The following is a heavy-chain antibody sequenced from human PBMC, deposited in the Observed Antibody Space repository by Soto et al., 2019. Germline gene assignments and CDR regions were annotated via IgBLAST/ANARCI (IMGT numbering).Heavy chain of an antibody. CDR2: LYYSGST. J-gene: IGHJ6*02. Sequence: SETLSLTCTVSGGSVTSYYWSWIRQPPGKGLEWIGYLYYSGSTSYNPSLKSRVTMSVDTSKNQFSLKLSSVTAADTAVYYCARQGYSYGFVLPFYYYGMDVWGQGTTVTVSS. CDR1: GGSVTSYY. CDR3: ARQGYSYGFVLPFYYYGMDV. D-gene: IGHD5-18*01. V-gene: IGHV4-59*08.